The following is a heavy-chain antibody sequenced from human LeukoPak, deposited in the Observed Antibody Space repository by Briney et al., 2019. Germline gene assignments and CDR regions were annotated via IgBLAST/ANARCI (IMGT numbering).Heavy chain of an antibody. D-gene: IGHD2-15*01. CDR3: ARVPGWSHYYFDY. V-gene: IGHV3-33*01. Sequence: GRSLRLSCAASGXTFSSYGMHWVRQAPGKGLEWVAVIWYDGSNKYYADSVKGRFTISRDNSKNTPYLQMNSLRAEDTAVNYCARVPGWSHYYFDYWGQGTLVTVSS. J-gene: IGHJ4*02. CDR2: IWYDGSNK. CDR1: GXTFSSYG.